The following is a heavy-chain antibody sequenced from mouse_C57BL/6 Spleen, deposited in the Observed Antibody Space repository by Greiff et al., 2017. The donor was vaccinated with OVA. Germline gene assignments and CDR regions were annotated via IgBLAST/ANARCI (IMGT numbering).Heavy chain of an antibody. Sequence: VQLKQPGAELVKPGASVKLSCKASGYTFTSYWMHWVKQRPGRGLEWIGRIDPNSGGTKYNEKFKSKATLTVDKPSSTAYMQLSSLTSEDSAVYYCARDWNRGQHYFDYWGQGTTLTVSS. J-gene: IGHJ2*01. CDR3: ARDWNRGQHYFDY. D-gene: IGHD3-3*01. CDR2: IDPNSGGT. V-gene: IGHV1-72*01. CDR1: GYTFTSYW.